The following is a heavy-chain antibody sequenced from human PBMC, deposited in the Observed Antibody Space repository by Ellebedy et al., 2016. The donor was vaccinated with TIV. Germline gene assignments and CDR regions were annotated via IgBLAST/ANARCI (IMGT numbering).Heavy chain of an antibody. Sequence: GESLKISCTASRFTFSSYWMSWVRQAPGKGLEWVANINQDGRQKYYVDSVKGRFPISRDNVKNSLYLQVNSLRAEDTAVYYWATDRSYGDYLSPKHALTIWGQGTMVTVSS. D-gene: IGHD4-17*01. CDR3: ATDRSYGDYLSPKHALTI. J-gene: IGHJ3*02. CDR2: INQDGRQK. V-gene: IGHV3-7*01. CDR1: RFTFSSYW.